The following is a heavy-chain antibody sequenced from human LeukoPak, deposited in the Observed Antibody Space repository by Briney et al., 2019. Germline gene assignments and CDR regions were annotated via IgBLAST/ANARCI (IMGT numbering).Heavy chain of an antibody. V-gene: IGHV3-23*01. CDR3: AKAGGSGSYFGGDY. CDR1: GFTFSSYA. Sequence: PGGSLRLSCAASGFTFSSYAMSWVRQAPGKGLEGVSAISGSGGSTYYADSVKGRFTISRDNSKNTLYLQINSLRAEDTAVYYCAKAGGSGSYFGGDYWGQGTLVTVSS. J-gene: IGHJ4*02. D-gene: IGHD1-26*01. CDR2: ISGSGGST.